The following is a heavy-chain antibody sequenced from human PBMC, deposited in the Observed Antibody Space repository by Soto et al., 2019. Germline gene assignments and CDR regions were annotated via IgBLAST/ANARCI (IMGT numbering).Heavy chain of an antibody. Sequence: EVKLVESGGGLVQPGGSLRLSCAASGFSFSDYYMEWVRQVPGKGLEWVGRSRNKANSYNPEYAPSVKDRFSISRDNSKDSMYLQMNSLKTEDTAVYYCARDTGGSYDYWGQGALVTVSS. CDR3: ARDTGGSYDY. CDR2: SRNKANSYNP. CDR1: GFSFSDYY. J-gene: IGHJ4*02. D-gene: IGHD3-16*01. V-gene: IGHV3-72*01.